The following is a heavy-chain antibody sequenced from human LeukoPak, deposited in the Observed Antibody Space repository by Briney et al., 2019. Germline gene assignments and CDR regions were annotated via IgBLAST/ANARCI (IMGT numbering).Heavy chain of an antibody. CDR1: GGSFSGYY. CDR2: INHSGST. V-gene: IGHV4-34*01. D-gene: IGHD4-17*01. J-gene: IGHJ6*03. CDR3: ASSTTVTTRFYYYYYCMDV. Sequence: SETLSLTCAVYGGSFSGYYWSWIRQPPGKGLEWIGEINHSGSTNYNPSLKSRVTISVDTSKNQFSLKLSSVTAADTAVFYCASSTTVTTRFYYYYYCMDVWGKGTTVTVSS.